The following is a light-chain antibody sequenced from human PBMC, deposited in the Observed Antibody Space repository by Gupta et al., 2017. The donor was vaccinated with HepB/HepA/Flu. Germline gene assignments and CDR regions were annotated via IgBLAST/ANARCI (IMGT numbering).Light chain of an antibody. CDR2: RNN. J-gene: IGLJ3*02. V-gene: IGLV1-47*01. CDR1: SSNIGNNF. Sequence: QSVLTQPPSPSGTPGQRVTISCSGSSSNIGNNFVHWYQQLPGTAPKLLIYRNNQRPSGVPDQFSGSKSGTSASLAISGLRSEDEADYYCAAWDDSLRGWLFGGGTKLTVL. CDR3: AAWDDSLRGWL.